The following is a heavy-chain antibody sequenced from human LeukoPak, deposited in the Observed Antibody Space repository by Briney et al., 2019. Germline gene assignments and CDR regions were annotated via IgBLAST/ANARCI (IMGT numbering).Heavy chain of an antibody. V-gene: IGHV4-4*07. CDR1: GGSISSYY. Sequence: PSETLSLTCTVSGGSISSYYWSWIRQPAGKGLEWIGRIYTSGSTNYNPSLKSRVTISVDKSKNQFSLKLSSVTAADTAVYYCARDLVRYYYDSSGSWFDPWGQGTLVTVSS. D-gene: IGHD3-22*01. CDR3: ARDLVRYYYDSSGSWFDP. J-gene: IGHJ5*02. CDR2: IYTSGST.